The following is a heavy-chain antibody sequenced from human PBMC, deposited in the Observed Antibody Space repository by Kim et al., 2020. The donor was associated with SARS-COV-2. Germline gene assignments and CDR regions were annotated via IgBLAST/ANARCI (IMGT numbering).Heavy chain of an antibody. CDR2: ISGSGGST. CDR1: GFTFSSYA. V-gene: IGHV3-23*01. Sequence: GGSLRLSCAASGFTFSSYAMSWVRQAPGKGLEWVSAISGSGGSTYYADSVKGRFTISRDNSKNTLYLQMNSLRAEDTAVYYCAKGIGPFHSSYDLVFDYWGQGTLVTVSS. D-gene: IGHD5-12*01. CDR3: AKGIGPFHSSYDLVFDY. J-gene: IGHJ4*02.